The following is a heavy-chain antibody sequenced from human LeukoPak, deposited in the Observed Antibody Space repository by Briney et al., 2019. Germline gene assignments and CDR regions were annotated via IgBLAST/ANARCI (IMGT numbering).Heavy chain of an antibody. CDR1: GFTFSSYS. V-gene: IGHV3-21*01. CDR3: ARGAFTWILHPYAMDV. Sequence: GGSLRLSCAASGFTFSSYSMNWVRQAPGKGLEWVSSISSSSSYIYYADSVKGRFTISRDNAKNSLYLQMNSLRAEDTAVYYCARGAFTWILHPYAMDVWGQGTTVTASS. D-gene: IGHD5-18*01. CDR2: ISSSSSYI. J-gene: IGHJ6*02.